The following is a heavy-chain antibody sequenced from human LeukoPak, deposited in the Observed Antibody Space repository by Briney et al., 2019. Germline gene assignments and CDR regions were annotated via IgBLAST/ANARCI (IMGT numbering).Heavy chain of an antibody. CDR3: ARAADLDIVVVVAATFDY. V-gene: IGHV1-69*05. CDR1: GGTFSSYA. D-gene: IGHD2-15*01. CDR2: IIPIFGTA. J-gene: IGHJ4*02. Sequence: GSSVKVSCKASGGTFSSYAISWARQAPGQGLEWMGGIIPIFGTANYAQKFQGRVTITTDESTSTAYMELRSLRSDDTAVYYCARAADLDIVVVVAATFDYWGQGTLVTVSS.